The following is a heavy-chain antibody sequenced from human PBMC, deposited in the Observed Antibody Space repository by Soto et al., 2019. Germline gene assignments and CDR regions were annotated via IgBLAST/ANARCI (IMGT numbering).Heavy chain of an antibody. V-gene: IGHV3-23*01. CDR2: ISGSAGST. CDR1: GFTFSSVS. J-gene: IGHJ4*02. CDR3: SKSNGNDWEDYYFDY. D-gene: IGHD2-8*01. Sequence: EVQLLESGGGLVQPGGSLRLSCAASGFTFSSVSMSWVRQAPGKGLEWVSGISGSAGSTYYADSVRGRFTISRDNSKNTLYLQMNSLRGEDTVLYYCSKSNGNDWEDYYFDYWGQGTLVTVSS.